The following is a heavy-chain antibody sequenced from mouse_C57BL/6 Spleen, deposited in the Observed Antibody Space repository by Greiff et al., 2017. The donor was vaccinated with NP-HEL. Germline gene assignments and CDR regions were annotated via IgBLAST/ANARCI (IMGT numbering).Heavy chain of an antibody. D-gene: IGHD1-1*01. Sequence: DVQLVESGGGLVKPGGSLKLSCAASGFTFSDYGMHWVRQAPEKGLEWVAYISSGSSTIYYADTVKGRFTISRANAKNTLFLQMTSLRSEDTAMYYCAPSYYGSPSYAMDYWGQGTSVTVSS. V-gene: IGHV5-17*01. J-gene: IGHJ4*01. CDR1: GFTFSDYG. CDR3: APSYYGSPSYAMDY. CDR2: ISSGSSTI.